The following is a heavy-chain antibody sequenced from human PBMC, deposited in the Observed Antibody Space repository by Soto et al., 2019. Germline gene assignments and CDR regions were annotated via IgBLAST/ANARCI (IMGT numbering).Heavy chain of an antibody. CDR2: IYYSGST. Sequence: QVQLQESGPGLVKPSQTRSITCTVSGCSISSGDYYWSWIRQHPGKALEWIGYIYYSGSTYYNPSLKSRVNISVDTCKNQFSLKLSSVTAADTAVYYCARWWSGSRKGFDPWGQGTLVTVSS. V-gene: IGHV4-31*03. CDR1: GCSISSGDYY. CDR3: ARWWSGSRKGFDP. J-gene: IGHJ5*02. D-gene: IGHD3-3*01.